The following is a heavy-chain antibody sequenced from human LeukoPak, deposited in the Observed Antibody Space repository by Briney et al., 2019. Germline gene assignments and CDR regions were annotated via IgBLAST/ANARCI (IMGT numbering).Heavy chain of an antibody. J-gene: IGHJ6*02. Sequence: SQTLSLTCAISGDSVSSNSAAWNWLRQSPSRGLEWLGRTYYRSKWYKDYAVSVKSRITINPDTSKNQLSLRLNSVTPEDTAVYYCARDLRIVVVTASYYYYGMDVWGQGTTVTVSS. CDR3: ARDLRIVVVTASYYYYGMDV. D-gene: IGHD2-21*02. CDR2: TYYRSKWYK. V-gene: IGHV6-1*01. CDR1: GDSVSSNSAA.